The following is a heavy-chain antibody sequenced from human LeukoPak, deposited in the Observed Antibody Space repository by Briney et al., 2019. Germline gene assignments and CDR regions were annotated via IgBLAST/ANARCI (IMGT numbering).Heavy chain of an antibody. Sequence: GGSLRLSCVASGFTFNTFGMNWVRQAPGKELEWVSFLRYDGRNQYYADSVKGRFTISRDNPKNTVYLQMSSLRPEDTAVYYCAKDPVAGAPSYYFDNWGQGTLVTVSS. D-gene: IGHD6-19*01. CDR3: AKDPVAGAPSYYFDN. CDR1: GFTFNTFG. J-gene: IGHJ4*02. V-gene: IGHV3-30*02. CDR2: LRYDGRNQ.